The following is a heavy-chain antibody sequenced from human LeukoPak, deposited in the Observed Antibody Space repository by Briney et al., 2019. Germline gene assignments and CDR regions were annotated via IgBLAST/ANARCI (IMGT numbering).Heavy chain of an antibody. V-gene: IGHV4-39*07. CDR3: ARGKLLEYSGYDRGVPT. J-gene: IGHJ5*02. D-gene: IGHD5-12*01. Sequence: SETLSLTCTVSGGSISSGGYYWSWIRQPPGKGLEWIGEINHSGSTNYNPSLKSRVTISVDTSKNQFSLKLSSVTAADTAVYYCARGKLLEYSGYDRGVPTWGQGTLVTVSS. CDR2: INHSGST. CDR1: GGSISSGGYY.